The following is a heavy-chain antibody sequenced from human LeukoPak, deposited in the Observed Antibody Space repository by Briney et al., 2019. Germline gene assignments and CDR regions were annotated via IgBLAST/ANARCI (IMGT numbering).Heavy chain of an antibody. J-gene: IGHJ5*02. CDR3: ARDTDYTPDNWFDP. Sequence: SETLSLTCTVSGGSISGYYWSWIRQPAGKGLEWIGRIYSSGSTIYSPSLNSRVTVPVDTSKNQFFLKLSSVTAADTAVYYCARDTDYTPDNWFDPWGQGILVTVSS. CDR1: GGSISGYY. V-gene: IGHV4-4*07. CDR2: IYSSGST. D-gene: IGHD2-15*01.